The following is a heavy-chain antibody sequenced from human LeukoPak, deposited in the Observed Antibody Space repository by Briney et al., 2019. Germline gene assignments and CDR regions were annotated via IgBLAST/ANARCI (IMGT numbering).Heavy chain of an antibody. CDR1: GFTFTDAW. CDR2: IKQDGSEK. J-gene: IGHJ6*03. D-gene: IGHD6-13*01. V-gene: IGHV3-7*01. CDR3: ARRSSSLYYYYYYYMDV. Sequence: GGSLRLSCAGSGFTFTDAWMSWVRQAPGKGLEWVANIKQDGSEKYYVDSVKGRFTISRDNAKNSLYLQMNSLRAEDTAVYYCARRSSSLYYYYYYYMDVWGKGTTVTVSS.